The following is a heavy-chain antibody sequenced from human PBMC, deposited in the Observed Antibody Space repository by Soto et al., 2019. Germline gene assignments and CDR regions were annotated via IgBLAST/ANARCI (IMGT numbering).Heavy chain of an antibody. V-gene: IGHV1-2*02. D-gene: IGHD4-17*01. CDR1: GYTFTGYY. J-gene: IGHJ4*02. CDR2: INPNSGGT. Sequence: QVQLVQSGAEVKKPGASVKVSCKASGYTFTGYYMHWVRQAPGQGLEWMGWINPNSGGTNYAQKFQGRVTMTRDTAISTASMERSRLRSDDTAVYYCARVSPRLRGNFDYGGQGTLVTVSS. CDR3: ARVSPRLRGNFDY.